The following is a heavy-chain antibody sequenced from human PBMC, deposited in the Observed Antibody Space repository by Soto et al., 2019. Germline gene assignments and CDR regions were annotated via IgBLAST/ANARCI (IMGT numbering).Heavy chain of an antibody. CDR1: GFTFSSYS. V-gene: IGHV3-21*01. Sequence: PGGSLRLSCAASGFTFSSYSMNWVRQARGKGLEWVSSISSSSSYIYYADSVKGRFTISRDNAKNSLYLQMNSLRAEDTAVYYCARALLRRGAFDIWGKGTMVTVSS. J-gene: IGHJ3*02. D-gene: IGHD3-3*01. CDR3: ARALLRRGAFDI. CDR2: ISSSSSYI.